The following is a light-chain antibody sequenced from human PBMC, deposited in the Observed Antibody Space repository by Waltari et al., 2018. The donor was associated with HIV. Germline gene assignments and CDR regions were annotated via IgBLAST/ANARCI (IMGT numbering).Light chain of an antibody. V-gene: IGKV1-9*01. CDR2: AAS. CDR3: QQLNSYPFT. CDR1: QGISSY. J-gene: IGKJ3*01. Sequence: DIQLTQSPSFLSASVGDRVTITCRASQGISSYLAWYQQKPGKAPKLLIYAASTVQSGVPSRLSGSGSWTEFTLTISSLQPADFATYYCQQLNSYPFTFGPGTKVDIK.